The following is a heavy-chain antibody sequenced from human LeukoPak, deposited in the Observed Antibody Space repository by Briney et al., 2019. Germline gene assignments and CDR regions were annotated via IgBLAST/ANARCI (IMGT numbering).Heavy chain of an antibody. CDR3: ARLAYCGGDCYSSGYYFDY. D-gene: IGHD2-21*02. CDR1: GGSFSGYY. CDR2: INHSGST. V-gene: IGHV4-34*01. Sequence: SETLSLTCAVYGGSFSGYYWSWIRQPPGKGLEWIGEINHSGSTNYNPSLKSRVTISVDTSKNQFSLKLSSVTAADTAVYYCARLAYCGGDCYSSGYYFDYWGQGTLATVSS. J-gene: IGHJ4*02.